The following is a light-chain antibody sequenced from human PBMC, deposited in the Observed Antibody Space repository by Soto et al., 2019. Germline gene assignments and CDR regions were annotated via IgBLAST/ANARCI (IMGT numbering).Light chain of an antibody. CDR3: QQYGSSPWT. CDR1: QSVRNY. CDR2: DTS. J-gene: IGKJ1*01. V-gene: IGKV3-11*01. Sequence: IVLTQSPATLSLAPGERAALSCRDIQSVRNYLVWYQQKAGQAPRLXIYDTSDRETEIPARFSGSGSGTEFTLTITSLQPEDFAVSYCQQYGSSPWTFGQGTKV.